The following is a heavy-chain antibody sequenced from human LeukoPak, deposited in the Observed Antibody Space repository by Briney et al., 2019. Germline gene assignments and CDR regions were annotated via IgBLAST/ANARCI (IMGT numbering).Heavy chain of an antibody. CDR1: GGTFSSYA. CDR3: ARDTMVPAAINWFDP. Sequence: VKVSCKASGGTFSSYAISWVRQAPGQGFKWMGRIIPIFGIANYAQKFQGRVTITADKSTSTAYMELSSLRSEDTAVYYCARDTMVPAAINWFDPWGQGTLVTVSS. D-gene: IGHD2-2*01. V-gene: IGHV1-69*04. J-gene: IGHJ5*02. CDR2: IIPIFGIA.